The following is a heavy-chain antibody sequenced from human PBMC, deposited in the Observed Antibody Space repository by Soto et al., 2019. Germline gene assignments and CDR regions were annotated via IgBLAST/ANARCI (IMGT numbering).Heavy chain of an antibody. J-gene: IGHJ6*02. CDR3: ARGPREEVTATIYYYYGMDV. CDR2: INHSGST. Sequence: KTSETLSLTCAVYGGSFSGYYCSWIRQPPGKGLEWIGEINHSGSTNYNPSLKSRVTISVDTSKNQFSLKLSSVTAADTAVYYCARGPREEVTATIYYYYGMDVWGQGTTVTVSS. D-gene: IGHD2-21*02. V-gene: IGHV4-34*01. CDR1: GGSFSGYY.